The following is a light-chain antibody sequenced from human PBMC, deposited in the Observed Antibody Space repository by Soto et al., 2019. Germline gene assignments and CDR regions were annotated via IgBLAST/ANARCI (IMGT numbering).Light chain of an antibody. Sequence: DMNMTQSPSSLSASVGYRVTITCQASQDISNYLNWYQQKPGKAPKLLIYDASNLETGVPSRFSGSGSGTDFTFTISRLQTEDIATYYCQQYDNLITFGPGTRLEIK. CDR1: QDISNY. CDR2: DAS. J-gene: IGKJ5*01. CDR3: QQYDNLIT. V-gene: IGKV1-33*01.